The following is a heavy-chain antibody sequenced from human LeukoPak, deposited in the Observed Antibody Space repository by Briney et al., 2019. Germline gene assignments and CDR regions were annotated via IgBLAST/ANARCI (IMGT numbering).Heavy chain of an antibody. Sequence: ASVKVSCKASGYTFTTYGISWVRQAPGQGLEWVGWISGYSGNTDYAQKFQDRVTMTTDISTSTAYMELRSLSSDDTAVYYCARDYRGSYYFYWGQGTLVTVSS. CDR3: ARDYRGSYYFY. V-gene: IGHV1-18*01. CDR2: ISGYSGNT. CDR1: GYTFTTYG. J-gene: IGHJ4*02. D-gene: IGHD1-26*01.